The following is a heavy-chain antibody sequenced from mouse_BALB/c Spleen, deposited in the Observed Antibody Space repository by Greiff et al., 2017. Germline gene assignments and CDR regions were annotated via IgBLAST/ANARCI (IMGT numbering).Heavy chain of an antibody. J-gene: IGHJ3*01. V-gene: IGHV8-11*01. CDR1: GFSLSTYGIG. D-gene: IGHD2-1*01. CDR3: ARIDGNYGFAY. CDR2: IWWNDNK. Sequence: QVTLKVSGPGILQPSQTLSLTCSFSGFSLSTYGIGVGWIRQPSGKGLEWLAHIWWNDNKYYNTALKSRLTISKDTSNNQVFLKIASVDTADTATYYCARIDGNYGFAYWGQGTLVTVSA.